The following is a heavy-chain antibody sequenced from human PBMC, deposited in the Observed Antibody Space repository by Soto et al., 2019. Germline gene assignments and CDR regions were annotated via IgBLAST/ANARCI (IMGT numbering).Heavy chain of an antibody. CDR2: ISLSGGTT. CDR1: GFRFHNFA. Sequence: GGSLRLSCAASGFRFHNFAMSWVRQRPGKGLEWVAGISLSGGTTYYADSVQGRFTISRDNPKNTLFLQLNTLRADDTAIYYCVADLRVALAHFDYWGQGSLVTVSS. CDR3: VADLRVALAHFDY. D-gene: IGHD2-15*01. J-gene: IGHJ4*02. V-gene: IGHV3-23*01.